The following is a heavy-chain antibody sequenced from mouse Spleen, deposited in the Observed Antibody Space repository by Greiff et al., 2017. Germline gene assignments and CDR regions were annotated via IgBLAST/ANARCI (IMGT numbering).Heavy chain of an antibody. Sequence: VKLVESGPGLVAPSQSLSITCTVSGFSLTSYAISWVRQPPGKGLEWLGVIWTGGGTNYNSALKSRLSISKDNSKSQVFLKMNSLQTDDTARYYCATHYGSSWAWFAYWGQGTLVTVSA. CDR3: ATHYGSSWAWFAY. CDR1: GFSLTSYA. V-gene: IGHV2-9-1*01. D-gene: IGHD1-1*01. CDR2: IWTGGGT. J-gene: IGHJ3*01.